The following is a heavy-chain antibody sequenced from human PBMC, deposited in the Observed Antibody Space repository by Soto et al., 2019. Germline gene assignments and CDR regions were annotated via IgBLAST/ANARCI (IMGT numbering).Heavy chain of an antibody. CDR1: EYTFTDYY. CDR2: IFPKSGGS. Sequence: ASVKVSCKASEYTFTDYYIHWVRQAPGQGLEWMGWIFPKSGGSNCAQKFQGRVTMTWDTSISTSYLELTSLASDDTAVYWCARAFSPTYYCFDVWGQGSRVTVAS. CDR3: ARAFSPTYYCFDV. V-gene: IGHV1-2*02. J-gene: IGHJ6*02.